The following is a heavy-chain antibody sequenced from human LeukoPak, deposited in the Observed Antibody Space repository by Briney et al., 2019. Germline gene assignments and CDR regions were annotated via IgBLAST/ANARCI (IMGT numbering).Heavy chain of an antibody. D-gene: IGHD6-19*01. CDR2: MNPNSGNT. J-gene: IGHJ4*02. CDR3: ARGTIYSSVKD. V-gene: IGHV1-8*02. CDR1: GYTFTGYY. Sequence: ASVKVSCKASGYTFTGYYMHWVRQATGQGLEWMGWMNPNSGNTGYAQKFQGRVTMTRNTSISTAYMELSSLRSEDTAVYYCARGTIYSSVKDWGQGTLVTVSS.